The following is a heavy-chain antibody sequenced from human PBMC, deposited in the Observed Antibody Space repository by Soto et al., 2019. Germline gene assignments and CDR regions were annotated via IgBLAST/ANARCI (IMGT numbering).Heavy chain of an antibody. CDR3: STGPRPNSGAVGGTPPNLKN. CDR2: IKSKPDGGTT. D-gene: IGHD6-19*01. CDR1: SVAFSQAW. J-gene: IGHJ4*02. Sequence: PGGSLRLSCVDSSVAFSQAWMNWGRQAPGKGLEWVGRIKSKPDGGTTDYAAPVKGRFTISRDDSKNSLFLQMDSLKIEDTAVYYCSTGPRPNSGAVGGTPPNLKNWGQGA. V-gene: IGHV3-15*07.